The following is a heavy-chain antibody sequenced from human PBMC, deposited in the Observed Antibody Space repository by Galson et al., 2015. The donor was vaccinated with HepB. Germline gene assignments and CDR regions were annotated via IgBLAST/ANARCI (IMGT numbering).Heavy chain of an antibody. D-gene: IGHD1-1*01. J-gene: IGHJ4*02. Sequence: SVKVSCKASGGTFSSYTISWVRQAPGQGLEWMGRIIPILGIANYAQKFQGRVTITADKSTSTAYMELSSLRSEDTAVYYCARSGAGQLDPVRGGFDYWGQGTLVTVSS. CDR2: IIPILGIA. CDR1: GGTFSSYT. CDR3: ARSGAGQLDPVRGGFDY. V-gene: IGHV1-69*02.